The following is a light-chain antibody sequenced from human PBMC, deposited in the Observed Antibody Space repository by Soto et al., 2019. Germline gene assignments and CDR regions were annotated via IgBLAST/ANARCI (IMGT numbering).Light chain of an antibody. CDR1: SSNIGSNT. CDR2: SNN. V-gene: IGLV1-44*01. J-gene: IGLJ1*01. Sequence: QSVLTQPPSASGTPGQRVTISCSGSSSNIGSNTVNWYQQLPGTAPKLLIYSNNQRPSGVPDRFSGSKSGTSASLAISGLQSEDEADYYCSSHGGGNRFYVFGTGTKLTVL. CDR3: SSHGGGNRFYV.